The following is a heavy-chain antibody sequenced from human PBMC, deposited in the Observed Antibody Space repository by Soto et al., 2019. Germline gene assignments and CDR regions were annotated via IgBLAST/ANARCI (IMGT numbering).Heavy chain of an antibody. CDR1: GGTFSSYT. Sequence: ASVKVSCKASGGTFSSYTISWVRQAPGQGLEWMGRIIPILGIANYAQKFQGRVTITADKSTSTAYMELSSLRSEDTAVYYCARDQSTDFWSGYYQNSWGQGTLVTVSS. CDR2: IIPILGIA. CDR3: ARDQSTDFWSGYYQNS. D-gene: IGHD3-3*01. J-gene: IGHJ4*02. V-gene: IGHV1-69*04.